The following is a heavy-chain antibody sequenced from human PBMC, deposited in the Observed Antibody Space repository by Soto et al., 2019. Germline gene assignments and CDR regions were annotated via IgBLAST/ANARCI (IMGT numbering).Heavy chain of an antibody. V-gene: IGHV6-1*01. D-gene: IGHD3-10*01. CDR3: ARSSYYYDAFDI. J-gene: IGHJ3*02. CDR1: GDSVSSNSAA. CDR2: TYYRSKWYN. Sequence: SQTLSLTCAISGDSVSSNSAAWNWIRQSPSRGLEWLGRTYYRSKWYNDYAVSVKSRININTDTSKNQLSLQLNSVTPEDTAVYYCARSSYYYDAFDIWGQGTLVTVSS.